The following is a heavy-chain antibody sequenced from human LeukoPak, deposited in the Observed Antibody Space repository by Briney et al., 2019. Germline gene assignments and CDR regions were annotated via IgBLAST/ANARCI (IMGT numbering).Heavy chain of an antibody. CDR3: ARESNGDYGNTFDI. CDR1: GFTFRIYA. Sequence: GRSLRLSCAASGFTFRIYAMHWVRRAPGKGLEWVAIISYDGSNKYYADSVKGRFTISRDNSKNTLYLQMGSLRAEDMAVYYCARESNGDYGNTFDIWGQGTVVTVSS. J-gene: IGHJ3*02. V-gene: IGHV3-30*14. D-gene: IGHD4-17*01. CDR2: ISYDGSNK.